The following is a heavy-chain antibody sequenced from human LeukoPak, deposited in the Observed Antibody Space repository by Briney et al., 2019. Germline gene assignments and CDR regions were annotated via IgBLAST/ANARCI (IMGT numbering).Heavy chain of an antibody. Sequence: PGGSLRLSCAASGFTFSNYAMTWVRQAPGKGLEWVSSVSGSGGATYYVDSVKGRFTISRDNSKNTLFLQMNSLRAEDTAVYYCAKDLLPNNILGATTPVDCWGQGTLVTVSS. CDR3: AKDLLPNNILGATTPVDC. CDR1: GFTFSNYA. V-gene: IGHV3-23*01. CDR2: VSGSGGAT. D-gene: IGHD1-26*01. J-gene: IGHJ4*02.